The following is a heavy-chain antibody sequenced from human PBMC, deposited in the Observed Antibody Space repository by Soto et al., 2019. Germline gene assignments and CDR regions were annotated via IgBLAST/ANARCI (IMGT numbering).Heavy chain of an antibody. CDR3: ARDFFDSSDYTTNWFDP. CDR2: IYHTGNA. Sequence: PSETLSLTCSVSGDSISNSHFYWAWIRQPPGEGLEWIGSIYHTGNAYYNPSLKSRVTISVDTSKNQFLLKLTSVTAADAALYYCARDFFDSSDYTTNWFDPWGRGTLVTVSS. D-gene: IGHD3-22*01. V-gene: IGHV4-39*01. J-gene: IGHJ5*02. CDR1: GDSISNSHFY.